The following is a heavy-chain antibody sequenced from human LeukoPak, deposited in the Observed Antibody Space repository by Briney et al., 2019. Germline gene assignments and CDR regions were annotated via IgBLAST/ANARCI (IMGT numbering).Heavy chain of an antibody. V-gene: IGHV3-15*01. CDR3: STGEWLVLGY. CDR2: IKTKTDGGTT. D-gene: IGHD6-19*01. J-gene: IGHJ4*02. Sequence: GGSLRLSCAVSGLTFSNAWMSWVRQAPGKGLEWVGRIKTKTDGGTTDYAAPVKGRFTISREDSKNTVYLQMNSLKTEDTAVYYCSTGEWLVLGYWGQGTLVTVSS. CDR1: GLTFSNAW.